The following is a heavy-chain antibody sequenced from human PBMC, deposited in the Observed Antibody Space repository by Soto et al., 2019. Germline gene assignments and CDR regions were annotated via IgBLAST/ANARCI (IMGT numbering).Heavy chain of an antibody. CDR1: GGSISSGGYS. CDR3: ARVPGP. Sequence: QLQLHESGSGLVKPSQTLSLTCAVSGGSISSGGYSWSWIRQPPGKGLEWIGYIYHSGSTYYIPSLKSRVTISVDRSKNQFSLKLSSVTAADTAVYYCARVPGPWGQGTLVTVSS. V-gene: IGHV4-30-2*01. D-gene: IGHD3-10*01. CDR2: IYHSGST. J-gene: IGHJ5*02.